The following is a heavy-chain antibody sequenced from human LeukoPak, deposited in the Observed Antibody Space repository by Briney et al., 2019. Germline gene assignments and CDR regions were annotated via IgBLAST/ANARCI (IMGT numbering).Heavy chain of an antibody. D-gene: IGHD6-19*01. Sequence: SETLSLTCTVSGGSISSSSYYWGWIRQPPGKGLEWIGSIYYSGSTYYNPSLKSRVTISVDTSKNQFSLKLSSVTAADMAVYYCARDSSGPDYWGQGTLVTVSS. CDR2: IYYSGST. V-gene: IGHV4-39*01. CDR1: GGSISSSSYY. CDR3: ARDSSGPDY. J-gene: IGHJ4*02.